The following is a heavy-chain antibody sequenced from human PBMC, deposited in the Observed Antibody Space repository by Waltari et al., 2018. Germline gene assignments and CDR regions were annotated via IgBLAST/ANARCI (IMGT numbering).Heavy chain of an antibody. CDR3: AKSRGFGY. V-gene: IGHV3-7*01. J-gene: IGHJ4*02. Sequence: EVQLVESGGGLVQPGGSLRLSCGASGFTFSRYWMNWVRQTPGKGLEWVANINYDGSQKYYVDSVKGRFTISRDNAKNSVYLQMNSLRVEDTAVYYCAKSRGFGYWGQGTLITVSS. CDR1: GFTFSRYW. CDR2: INYDGSQK. D-gene: IGHD3-16*01.